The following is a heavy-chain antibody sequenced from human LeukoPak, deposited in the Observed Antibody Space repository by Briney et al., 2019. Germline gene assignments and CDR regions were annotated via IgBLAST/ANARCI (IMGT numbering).Heavy chain of an antibody. Sequence: SETLSLTCTVSGGSISGYYWSWIRQPPGKGLEWIGYFYYTGSTKYNPSLKSRVTISVDTSKIQFSLKLSSVTAADTAVYYCARATLRYYFDYWGQGTLVTVSS. CDR3: ARATLRYYFDY. CDR1: GGSISGYY. V-gene: IGHV4-59*12. J-gene: IGHJ4*02. CDR2: FYYTGST.